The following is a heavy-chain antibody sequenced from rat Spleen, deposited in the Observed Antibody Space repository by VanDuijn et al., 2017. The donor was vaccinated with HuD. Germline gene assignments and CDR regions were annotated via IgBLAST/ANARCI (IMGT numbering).Heavy chain of an antibody. D-gene: IGHD1-6*01. CDR3: ARLEYYGLPSVMDA. V-gene: IGHV5-25*01. Sequence: EVQLVESGGGLVQPGRSMKLSCAALGFTFSNYYMAWVRQAPTKGLEWVASISTGGGITYYRDSVKGRFTISRDNAKSTLYLQMDSLRSEDTATYYCARLEYYGLPSVMDAWGQGASVTVSS. J-gene: IGHJ4*01. CDR2: ISTGGGIT. CDR1: GFTFSNYY.